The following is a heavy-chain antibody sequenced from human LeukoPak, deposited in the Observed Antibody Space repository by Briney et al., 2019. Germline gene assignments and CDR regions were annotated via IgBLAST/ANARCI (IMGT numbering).Heavy chain of an antibody. D-gene: IGHD5-12*01. CDR3: ARGPSNVDIVATTPFDY. CDR1: GFTFSSYA. Sequence: GGSLRLSCAASGFTFSSYAMHWVRQAPGKGLEWVAVISYDGSNKYYADSVKGRFSISRDNSKNTLYLQMNSLRAEDTAVYHCARGPSNVDIVATTPFDYWGQGTLVTVSS. J-gene: IGHJ4*02. V-gene: IGHV3-30*04. CDR2: ISYDGSNK.